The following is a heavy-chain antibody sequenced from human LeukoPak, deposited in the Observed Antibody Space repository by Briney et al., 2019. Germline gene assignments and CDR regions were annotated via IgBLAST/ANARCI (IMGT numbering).Heavy chain of an antibody. D-gene: IGHD3-16*01. CDR3: ARRFYYAMDV. CDR2: INPNSGDT. V-gene: IGHV1-2*02. Sequence: GPSVKVSCKASGYSFTGYFMQWVRQAPGQGLEWMGWINPNSGDTNYAQKFQGRVTMTRDTSISTAYMELSRLRSDDAAVYYCARRFYYAMDVWGQGTTVTVSS. CDR1: GYSFTGYF. J-gene: IGHJ6*02.